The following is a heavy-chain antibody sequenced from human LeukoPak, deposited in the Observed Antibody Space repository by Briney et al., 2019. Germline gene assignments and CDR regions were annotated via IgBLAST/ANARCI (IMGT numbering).Heavy chain of an antibody. J-gene: IGHJ4*02. Sequence: SETLSLTCTVSGGSISSYYWSWIRQPPGKGLEWIGYIYYSGSTNYNPSLKSRVTISVDTSKNQFSLKLSSVTAAGTAVYYCARRARASFDYWGQGTLVTVSS. CDR3: ARRARASFDY. CDR1: GGSISSYY. D-gene: IGHD1-26*01. CDR2: IYYSGST. V-gene: IGHV4-59*08.